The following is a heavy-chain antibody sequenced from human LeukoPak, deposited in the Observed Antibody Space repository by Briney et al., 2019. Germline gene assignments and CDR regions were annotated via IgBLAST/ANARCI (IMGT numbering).Heavy chain of an antibody. J-gene: IGHJ4*02. CDR3: ARGSLGTIAVAGTLDY. CDR1: GFTFSSTT. CDR2: ITAIDGRT. V-gene: IGHV3-23*01. Sequence: GGSLRLPCVASGFTFSSTTMGWVRQAPGRGLEWVSSITAIDGRTYYADSVRGRFTISRDNSKNTLYLQMNSLRAEDTAVYYCARGSLGTIAVAGTLDYWGQGILVTVSS. D-gene: IGHD6-19*01.